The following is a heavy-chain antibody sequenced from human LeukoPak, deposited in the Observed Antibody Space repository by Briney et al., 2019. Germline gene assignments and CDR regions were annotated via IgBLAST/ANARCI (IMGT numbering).Heavy chain of an antibody. D-gene: IGHD3-22*01. CDR3: AKDLRYYDSSGYYTYYFDY. CDR2: ISGSGGST. Sequence: PSETLSLTCAVYGGSFSGYYWSWVRQAPGKGLEWVSAISGSGGSTYYADSVKGRFTISRDNSKNTLYLQMNSLRAEDTAVYYCAKDLRYYDSSGYYTYYFDYWGQGTLVTVSS. J-gene: IGHJ4*02. V-gene: IGHV3-23*01. CDR1: GGSFSGYY.